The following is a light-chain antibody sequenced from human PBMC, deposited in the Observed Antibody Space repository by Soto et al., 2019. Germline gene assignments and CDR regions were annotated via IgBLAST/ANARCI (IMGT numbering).Light chain of an antibody. CDR2: EVS. J-gene: IGLJ1*01. CDR3: SSYTSSTTLAYV. CDR1: SSDVGGYNY. V-gene: IGLV2-14*01. Sequence: QSVLTQHASVSGSPGQSITISRAGASSDVGGYNYVSWYQQHPGKAPKLIIYEVSNRPSGISDRFSGSKSGNTASLTISGLQAEDEVDYYCSSYTSSTTLAYVFGTGTKVTVL.